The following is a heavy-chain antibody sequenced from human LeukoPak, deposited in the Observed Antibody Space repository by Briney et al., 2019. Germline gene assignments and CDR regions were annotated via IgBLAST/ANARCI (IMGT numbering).Heavy chain of an antibody. D-gene: IGHD3-10*01. V-gene: IGHV1-46*01. CDR2: INPSGGST. J-gene: IGHJ4*02. CDR1: GYTFTSYY. CDR3: ARYLFGEFDY. Sequence: GASVKVSCKASGYTFTSYYMHWVRQAPGQGLEWMGRINPSGGSTSYTQKFQGRVTMTRDTSTSTVYMELSSLRSEDTAVYYCARYLFGEFDYWGQGTLVTVSS.